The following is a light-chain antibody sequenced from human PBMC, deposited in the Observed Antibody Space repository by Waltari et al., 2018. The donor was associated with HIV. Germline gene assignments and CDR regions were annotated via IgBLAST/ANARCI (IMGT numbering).Light chain of an antibody. J-gene: IGLJ3*02. CDR1: HSNIGNNF. CDR2: ENN. V-gene: IGLV1-51*01. Sequence: QSVLTQPPSVSAAPGQKVTISCSGSHSNIGNNFVSWYQHLPGTAPKLLIYENNRRPSRIPDRFSASKTGTSATLGITRLQTGDEAMYYCATWDNSLRAMFGGGTKLTVL. CDR3: ATWDNSLRAM.